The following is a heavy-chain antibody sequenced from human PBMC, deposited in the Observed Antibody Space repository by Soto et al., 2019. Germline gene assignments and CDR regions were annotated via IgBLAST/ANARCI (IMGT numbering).Heavy chain of an antibody. CDR1: GGSISSGDYY. J-gene: IGHJ2*01. CDR2: IYYSGST. V-gene: IGHV4-30-4*01. CDR3: ARDWRYDILTLGREPWYFDL. Sequence: QVQLQESGPGLVKPSQTLSLTCTVSGGSISSGDYYWSWIRQPPGKGLEWIGYIYYSGSTYYNPSLKSRVTISVDTSKNQFSLKLSSVTAADTAVYYCARDWRYDILTLGREPWYFDLWGRGTLVTVSS. D-gene: IGHD3-9*01.